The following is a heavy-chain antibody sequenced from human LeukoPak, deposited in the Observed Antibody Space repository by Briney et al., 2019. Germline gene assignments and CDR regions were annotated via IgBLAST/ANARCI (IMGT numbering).Heavy chain of an antibody. Sequence: ASVKVSCTASDDTFTSYGFNWVRQAPGQGLEWMGWISGYSGMRNYAQKFQGRVAMTIDTSSRTVYMDLWSLTSDDTAIYYCARDSDPQTSGYSQYWGQGTQVTVSS. CDR3: ARDSDPQTSGYSQY. CDR1: DDTFTSYG. J-gene: IGHJ1*01. D-gene: IGHD2-15*01. CDR2: ISGYSGMR. V-gene: IGHV1-18*01.